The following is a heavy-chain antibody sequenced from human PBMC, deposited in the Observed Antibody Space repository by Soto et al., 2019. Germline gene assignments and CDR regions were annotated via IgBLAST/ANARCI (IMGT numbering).Heavy chain of an antibody. CDR1: GFTFSSYS. V-gene: IGHV3-21*01. Sequence: GGSLRLSCAASGFTFSSYSMNWVRQAPGKGLEWVSSISSSSSYIYYADSVKGRFTISRDNAKNSLYLQMNSLRAEDTAVYYCASLGPWSGYYGSYYYYYYGMDVWGQGTTVTVSS. D-gene: IGHD3-3*01. J-gene: IGHJ6*02. CDR2: ISSSSSYI. CDR3: ASLGPWSGYYGSYYYYYYGMDV.